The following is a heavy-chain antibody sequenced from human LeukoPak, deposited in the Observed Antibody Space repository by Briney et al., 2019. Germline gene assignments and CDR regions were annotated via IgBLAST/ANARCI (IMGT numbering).Heavy chain of an antibody. D-gene: IGHD5-24*01. CDR2: ISAYNGNT. J-gene: IGHJ5*02. CDR3: ARVSDGYKEWFDP. V-gene: IGHV1-18*01. CDR1: GYTFTSYG. Sequence: ASVKVSCKASGYTFTSYGISWVRQAPGQGLEWMGWISAYNGNTNYAQKFQGRVTMTRDTSTSTVYMELSSLRSEDTAVYYCARVSDGYKEWFDPWGQGTLVTVSS.